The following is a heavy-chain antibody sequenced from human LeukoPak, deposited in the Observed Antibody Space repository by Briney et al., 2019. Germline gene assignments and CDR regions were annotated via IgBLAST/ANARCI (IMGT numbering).Heavy chain of an antibody. V-gene: IGHV3-7*01. D-gene: IGHD5-18*01. Sequence: HPGGSLRLSCAASGFSFDMFRMTWVRQAPGKGLEWVATIKQDGSETHYVDSVKGRFTISRDNARNSVHLQMNSLRVDDTAIYYCARCRGGYSNGHRESWFDPWGQGTLVTVSS. J-gene: IGHJ5*02. CDR1: GFSFDMFR. CDR2: IKQDGSET. CDR3: ARCRGGYSNGHRESWFDP.